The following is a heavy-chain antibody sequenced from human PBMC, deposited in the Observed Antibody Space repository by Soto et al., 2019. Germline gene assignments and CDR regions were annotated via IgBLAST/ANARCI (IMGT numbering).Heavy chain of an antibody. CDR1: GGSISSGGYY. CDR2: IYYSGST. CDR3: ARDSCSSTSCFMGVDGMDV. Sequence: ASETLSLTCTVSGGSISSGGYYWSWIRQHPGKGLEWIGYIYYSGSTYYNPSLKSRVTISVDTSKNQFSLKLSSVTAADTAVYYCARDSCSSTSCFMGVDGMDVWGQGTTVTVSS. D-gene: IGHD2-2*01. V-gene: IGHV4-31*03. J-gene: IGHJ6*02.